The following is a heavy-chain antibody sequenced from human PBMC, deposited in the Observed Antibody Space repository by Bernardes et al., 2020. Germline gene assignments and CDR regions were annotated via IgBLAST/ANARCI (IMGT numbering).Heavy chain of an antibody. Sequence: GGSLRLSCAASGFTFSSYWMSWVRQAPGKGLEWVANIKQDGSEKYYVDSVKGRFTISRDNAKNSLYLQMNSLRAEDTAVYYCARDDGSWYEGYFDYWGQGTLVTVSS. V-gene: IGHV3-7*03. CDR1: GFTFSSYW. CDR2: IKQDGSEK. J-gene: IGHJ4*02. CDR3: ARDDGSWYEGYFDY. D-gene: IGHD6-13*01.